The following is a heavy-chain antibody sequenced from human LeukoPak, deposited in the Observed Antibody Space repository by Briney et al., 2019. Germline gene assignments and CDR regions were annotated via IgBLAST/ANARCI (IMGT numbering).Heavy chain of an antibody. CDR2: TYYRSKWYN. V-gene: IGHV6-1*01. CDR1: GDSVSSNSAA. Sequence: SQTLSLTCAISGDSVSSNSAAWNWIRQSPSRGLEWLGRTYYRSKWYNDYAVSVKSRITINPDTSKHQFSLQLTSVTPEATAVYYCARGWARYSGYDYRALYYYLDVWGKGTTVTVSS. J-gene: IGHJ6*03. CDR3: ARGWARYSGYDYRALYYYLDV. D-gene: IGHD5-12*01.